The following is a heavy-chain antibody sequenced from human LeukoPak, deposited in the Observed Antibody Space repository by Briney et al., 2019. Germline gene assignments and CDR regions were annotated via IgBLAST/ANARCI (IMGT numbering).Heavy chain of an antibody. CDR3: ARDQYELRSYYYGMDA. D-gene: IGHD2-2*01. V-gene: IGHV3-7*03. CDR2: IKRDGSEK. CDR1: GFTFRDYW. Sequence: GGSLRLSCAASGFTFRDYWMTWVRQAPGKGLEWVANIKRDGSEKYYVDSVRGRFIISRDNAKNSLYLQMNGLRVEDTAVYYCARDQYELRSYYYGMDAWGKGTTVTVSS. J-gene: IGHJ6*04.